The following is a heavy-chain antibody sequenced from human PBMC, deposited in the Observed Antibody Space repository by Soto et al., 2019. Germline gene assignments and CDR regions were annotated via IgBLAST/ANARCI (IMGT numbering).Heavy chain of an antibody. V-gene: IGHV4-31*03. CDR1: GGSISSGEYY. J-gene: IGHJ4*01. CDR3: ARHDVDTSMVFDY. Sequence: SETLSLTCSVSGGSISSGEYYWSWLRQHAGTGLEWIGYVHHSGTTFYKSSLRSRVSMSIDTSTNHFSLNLTSVTAADTAIYYFARHDVDTSMVFDYWGHGSLVTVS. CDR2: VHHSGTT. D-gene: IGHD5-18*01.